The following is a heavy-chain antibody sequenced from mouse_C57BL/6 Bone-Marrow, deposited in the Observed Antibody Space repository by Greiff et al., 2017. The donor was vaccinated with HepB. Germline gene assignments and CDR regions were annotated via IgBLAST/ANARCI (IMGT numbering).Heavy chain of an antibody. D-gene: IGHD2-2*01. V-gene: IGHV1-50*01. J-gene: IGHJ4*01. CDR3: AGGNDKYYAMDY. CDR1: GYTFTSYW. CDR2: IDPSDSYT. Sequence: QVQLLQPGAELVKPGASVKLSCKASGYTFTSYWMQWVKQRPGQGLEWIGEIDPSDSYTNYNQKFKGKATLTVDTSSSTAYMQLSSLTSEDSAVYYCAGGNDKYYAMDYWGQGTSVTVSS.